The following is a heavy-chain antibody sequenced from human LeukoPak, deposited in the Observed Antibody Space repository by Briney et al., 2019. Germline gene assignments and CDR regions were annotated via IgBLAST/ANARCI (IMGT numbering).Heavy chain of an antibody. CDR2: VNLQGST. CDR3: AREGGPYRPLDY. CDR1: GGSVNSGTYY. V-gene: IGHV4-61*03. J-gene: IGHJ4*02. Sequence: SETLSLTCTVSGGSVNSGTYYWSWIRQPPGKGLEWIGEVNLQGSTNYNPSLMGRVAISVDTSENHISLQLTSVTAADTAVYYCAREGGPYRPLDYSGQGTLVTVSS.